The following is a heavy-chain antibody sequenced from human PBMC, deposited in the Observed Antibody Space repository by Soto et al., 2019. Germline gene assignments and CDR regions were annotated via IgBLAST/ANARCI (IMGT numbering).Heavy chain of an antibody. CDR3: ARGVYYDRRGYYLFF. CDR1: GGTFSRYA. V-gene: IGHV1-69*13. CDR2: IVPMFGTA. Sequence: GASVKVSCKASGGTFSRYALSWVRQAPGQGPEWMGGIVPMFGTANYAQKFQGRVTITADESTSTAYMQLSSLRSEDTAVYYCARGVYYDRRGYYLFFWGQGTLVTVSS. D-gene: IGHD3-22*01. J-gene: IGHJ4*02.